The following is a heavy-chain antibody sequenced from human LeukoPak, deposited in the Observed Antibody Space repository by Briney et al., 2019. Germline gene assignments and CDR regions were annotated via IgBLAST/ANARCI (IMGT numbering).Heavy chain of an antibody. D-gene: IGHD3-22*01. CDR2: IIPIFGTA. CDR3: ARDSSRYYYDSSGYYPATYYFDY. CDR1: GYTFTNYG. J-gene: IGHJ4*02. V-gene: IGHV1-69*05. Sequence: ASVKVSCKASGYTFTNYGISWVRQAPGQGLEWMGGIIPIFGTANYAQKFQGRVTITTDESTSTAYMELSSLRSEDTAVYYCARDSSRYYYDSSGYYPATYYFDYWGQGTLVTVSS.